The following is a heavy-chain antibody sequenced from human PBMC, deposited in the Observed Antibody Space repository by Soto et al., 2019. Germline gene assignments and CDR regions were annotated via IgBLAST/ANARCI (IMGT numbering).Heavy chain of an antibody. Sequence: SETLSLTCTVSGGSISSGGYYWSWIRQHPGKGLEWIGYIYYSGSTYYNPSLKSRVTISVDTSKNQFSLKLSSVTAADTAVYYCARDRSAAAGTFDYWGQGTLVTVSS. CDR1: GGSISSGGYY. V-gene: IGHV4-31*03. J-gene: IGHJ4*02. D-gene: IGHD6-13*01. CDR2: IYYSGST. CDR3: ARDRSAAAGTFDY.